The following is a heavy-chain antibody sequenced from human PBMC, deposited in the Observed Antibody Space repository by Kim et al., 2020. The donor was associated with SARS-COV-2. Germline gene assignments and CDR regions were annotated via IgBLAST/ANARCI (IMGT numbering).Heavy chain of an antibody. D-gene: IGHD6-13*01. CDR3: ARAGSSTWFPTSYYFDY. J-gene: IGHJ4*02. V-gene: IGHV4-34*01. Sequence: LKSRVPISVDTSKNQFSLKLSSVTAADTAVYYCARAGSSTWFPTSYYFDYWGQGTLVTVSS.